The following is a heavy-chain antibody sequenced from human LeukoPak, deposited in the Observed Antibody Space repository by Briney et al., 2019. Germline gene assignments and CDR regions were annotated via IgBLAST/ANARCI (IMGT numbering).Heavy chain of an antibody. CDR2: INHSGST. CDR3: ARRPGYEDAFDI. V-gene: IGHV4-34*01. J-gene: IGHJ3*02. D-gene: IGHD5-12*01. Sequence: ASETLSLTCAVYGGSFSGYYWSWIRQPPGKGLEWIGEINHSGSTNYNPSLKSRVTISVDTSKNQFSLKLSSVTAADTAVYYCARRPGYEDAFDIWGQGTMVTVSS. CDR1: GGSFSGYY.